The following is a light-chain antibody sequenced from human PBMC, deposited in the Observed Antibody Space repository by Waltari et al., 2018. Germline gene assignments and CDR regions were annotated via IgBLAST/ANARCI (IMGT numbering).Light chain of an antibody. Sequence: QTVVTQEPSFSVSPGGTVTLTCGLSSGSVSSTYHPSWYQQTPGQAPRTLISSTNIRSSGVPDRFSGSILGNKAALTITGAQTDDESDYICALHMGSGIWVFGAGTKVTV. V-gene: IGLV8-61*01. J-gene: IGLJ3*02. CDR1: SGSVSSTYH. CDR2: STN. CDR3: ALHMGSGIWV.